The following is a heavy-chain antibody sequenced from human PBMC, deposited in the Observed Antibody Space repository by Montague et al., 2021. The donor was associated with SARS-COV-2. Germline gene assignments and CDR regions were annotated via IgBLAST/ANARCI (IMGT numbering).Heavy chain of an antibody. CDR1: GFDFFNFD. Sequence: SLRLSCAASGFDFFNFDMAWVRQAPGRGLEWISDISSSGATILYADSLKGRFTISRDNIQKSPYLQMNSLRAEDTAVYYCAANKYCTLHDCLHGRHYFDHWGQGTLVTVSS. CDR3: AANKYCTLHDCLHGRHYFDH. V-gene: IGHV3-48*03. J-gene: IGHJ4*02. D-gene: IGHD2-8*01. CDR2: ISSSGATI.